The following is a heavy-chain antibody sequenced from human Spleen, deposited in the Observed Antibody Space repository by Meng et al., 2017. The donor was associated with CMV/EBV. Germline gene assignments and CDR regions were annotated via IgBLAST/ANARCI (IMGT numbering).Heavy chain of an antibody. V-gene: IGHV6-1*01. Sequence: SQTLSLTCAISGDSVSSNSATWNWIRQSPSRGLEWLGRTYYRSKWYNDYAVSVKSRITFNSDTSKNQFSLHLNSVTPEDTVVYYCARVDSSDYFYFDYWGQGTLVTVSS. CDR1: GDSVSSNSAT. J-gene: IGHJ4*02. CDR3: ARVDSSDYFYFDY. D-gene: IGHD3-22*01. CDR2: TYYRSKWYN.